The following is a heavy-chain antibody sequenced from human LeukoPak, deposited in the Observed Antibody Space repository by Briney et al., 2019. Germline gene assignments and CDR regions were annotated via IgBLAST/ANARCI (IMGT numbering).Heavy chain of an antibody. CDR1: GDSIRGFY. CDR2: FYYSGDT. Sequence: SETLSLTCNVSGDSIRGFYWGWIRQPPGKGLEWIGYFYYSGDTNYNPALESRVIISVDTSKNQFSLKLSSLTAADTAVSYCARWNYDISTGHRYFDYWGQGTLVIVSS. CDR3: ARWNYDISTGHRYFDY. V-gene: IGHV4-59*01. J-gene: IGHJ4*02. D-gene: IGHD3-9*01.